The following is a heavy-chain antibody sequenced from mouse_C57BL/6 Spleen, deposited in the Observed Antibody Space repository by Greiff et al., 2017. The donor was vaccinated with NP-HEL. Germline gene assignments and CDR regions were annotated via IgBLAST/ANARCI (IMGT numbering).Heavy chain of an antibody. CDR1: GFTFSDYG. Sequence: EVKLMESGGGLVKPGGSLKLSCAASGFTFSDYGMHWVRQAPEKGLEWVAYISSGSSTIYYADTVKGRFTISRDNAKNTLFLQMTSLGSEDTAMCYCARSYGGYFDVWGTGTTVTVAS. D-gene: IGHD1-1*01. CDR2: ISSGSSTI. CDR3: ARSYGGYFDV. V-gene: IGHV5-17*01. J-gene: IGHJ1*03.